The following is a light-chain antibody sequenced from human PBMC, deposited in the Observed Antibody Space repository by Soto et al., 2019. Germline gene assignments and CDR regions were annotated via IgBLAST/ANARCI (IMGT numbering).Light chain of an antibody. V-gene: IGKV3-15*01. J-gene: IGKJ1*01. CDR1: QSVSSN. CDR2: GAS. Sequence: EMVMTQSPATLSVSPGERATLSCRASQSVSSNLAWYQQKLGQAPRLLIYGASTRATGIPARFSGSGSGTEFTPTISSLQSEDVAVYYCQQYNNWPRTFGQGTKVE. CDR3: QQYNNWPRT.